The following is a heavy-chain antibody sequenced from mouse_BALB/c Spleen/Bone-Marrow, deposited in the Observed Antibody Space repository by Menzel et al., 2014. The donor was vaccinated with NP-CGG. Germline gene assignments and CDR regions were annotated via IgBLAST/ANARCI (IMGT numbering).Heavy chain of an antibody. Sequence: VQLQQSGAELMKPGASVKISCKATGYTFSTYWIECVKQRPGHGLEWIGEILPGSGTTNYNEKFKGKATFTADTSSNTAYMQLSSLTSEDSAVYYCARLITTGGFAYWGQGTLVTVSA. J-gene: IGHJ3*01. D-gene: IGHD2-4*01. V-gene: IGHV1-9*01. CDR3: ARLITTGGFAY. CDR1: GYTFSTYW. CDR2: ILPGSGTT.